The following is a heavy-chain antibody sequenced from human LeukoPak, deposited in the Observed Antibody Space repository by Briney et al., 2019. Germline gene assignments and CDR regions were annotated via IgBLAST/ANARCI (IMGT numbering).Heavy chain of an antibody. J-gene: IGHJ4*03. CDR1: GFCFSNYW. Sequence: GGSLRLSCAASGFCFSNYWMSWVRQAPGKGLEWVANIDPHGSETQYVGSVKGRFTTSRDNAKNSLYVQMNSLRAEDTAIYYCARIWYFGDNNWRYFDYWGQGTLVTVAS. CDR2: IDPHGSET. V-gene: IGHV3-7*01. D-gene: IGHD1-1*01. CDR3: ARIWYFGDNNWRYFDY.